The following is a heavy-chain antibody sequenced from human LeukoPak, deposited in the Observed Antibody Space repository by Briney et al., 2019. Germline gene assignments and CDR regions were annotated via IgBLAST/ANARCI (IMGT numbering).Heavy chain of an antibody. V-gene: IGHV1-18*01. CDR2: ISAYNGNT. Sequence: ASVKVSCKASGYTFTSYGISWVRQAPGQGLEWMGWISAYNGNTNYAQKLQGRVTMTTDTSTSTAYMELRSLRSDDTAVYYCAGSSSSDSYFDYWGQGTLVTVSS. J-gene: IGHJ4*02. CDR3: AGSSSSDSYFDY. CDR1: GYTFTSYG. D-gene: IGHD6-6*01.